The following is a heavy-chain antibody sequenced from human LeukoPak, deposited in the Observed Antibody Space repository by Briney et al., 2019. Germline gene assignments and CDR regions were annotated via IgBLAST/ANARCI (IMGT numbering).Heavy chain of an antibody. J-gene: IGHJ5*02. D-gene: IGHD3-3*01. V-gene: IGHV4-38-2*01. CDR3: ARHLGFTIFGVVIRAKWFDP. CDR2: IYDSEST. Sequence: SETLSLTCAVSGYSISSGYYWGWIRQPPGKGLEWIGSIYDSESTYYNPSLKSRVTISVDTSKNQFSLKLSSVTAADTAVYYCARHLGFTIFGVVIRAKWFDPWGQGTLVTVSS. CDR1: GYSISSGYY.